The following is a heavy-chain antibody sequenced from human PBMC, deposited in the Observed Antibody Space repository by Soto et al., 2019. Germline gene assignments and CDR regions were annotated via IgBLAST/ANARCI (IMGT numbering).Heavy chain of an antibody. Sequence: ASVKVSCKASGYTFTSYAMHWVRQAPGQRLEWMGWINAGNGNTKYSQKFQGRVTITRDTSASTAYMGLSSLRSEDTAVYYCARATTVPTGRYSYWGQGTLVTVSS. J-gene: IGHJ4*02. V-gene: IGHV1-3*01. CDR2: INAGNGNT. CDR1: GYTFTSYA. CDR3: ARATTVPTGRYSY. D-gene: IGHD4-17*01.